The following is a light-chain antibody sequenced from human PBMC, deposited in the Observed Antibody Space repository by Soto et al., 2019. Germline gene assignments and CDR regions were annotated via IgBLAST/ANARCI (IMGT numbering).Light chain of an antibody. J-gene: IGKJ5*01. CDR2: WAS. CDR1: QRVLYSSNNKNY. CDR3: QQYYSTPIT. V-gene: IGKV4-1*01. Sequence: DFVMTHPPDSLAVSLGERAAINCRSSQRVLYSSNNKNYLAWYQQKPGQPPKLLIYWASTRESGVPDRFSGSGSGTDFTLTISSLQAEDVAVYYCQQYYSTPITFGQGTRREIK.